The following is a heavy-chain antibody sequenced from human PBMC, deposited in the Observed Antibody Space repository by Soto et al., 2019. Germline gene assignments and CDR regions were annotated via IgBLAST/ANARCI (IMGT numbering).Heavy chain of an antibody. Sequence: SGGSLRLSCADSGFRFSSYSMSWVRQTPGKGLEWVAAITATGDRTYYADSVTGRFTISRDNSKKTHYLQMTSLRAKDTAMYYCATMNGYFEYWGQGTPVTVSS. J-gene: IGHJ4*02. D-gene: IGHD3-22*01. CDR2: ITATGDRT. V-gene: IGHV3-23*01. CDR3: ATMNGYFEY. CDR1: GFRFSSYS.